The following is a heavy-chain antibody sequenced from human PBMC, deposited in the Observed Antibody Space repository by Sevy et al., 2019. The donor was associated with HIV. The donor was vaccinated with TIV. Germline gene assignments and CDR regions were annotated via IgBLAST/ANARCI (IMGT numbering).Heavy chain of an antibody. J-gene: IGHJ2*01. CDR2: ISAYNGNT. V-gene: IGHV1-18*01. D-gene: IGHD3-16*02. CDR3: SSAPPPALSTLYGWYFDL. CDR1: GYTFTNYG. Sequence: ASVKVSCKASGYTFTNYGISWVRQAPGQGLEWMGWISAYNGNTNYAQKLQGRVTMTTDTSTTTAYMELRSLRSNDTAMYYCSSAPPPALSTLYGWYFDLWGRGTLVTVSS.